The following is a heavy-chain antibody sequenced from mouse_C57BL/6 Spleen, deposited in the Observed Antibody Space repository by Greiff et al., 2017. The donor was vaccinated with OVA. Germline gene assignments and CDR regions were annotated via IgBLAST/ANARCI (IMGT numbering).Heavy chain of an antibody. J-gene: IGHJ3*01. CDR3: ARGGDDYDGSWFAY. CDR2: INPNNGGT. D-gene: IGHD2-4*01. V-gene: IGHV1-18*01. CDR1: GYTFTDYN. Sequence: VQLQQSGPELVKPGASVKIPCKASGYTFTDYNMDWVKQSHGKSLEWIGDINPNNGGTIYNQKFKGKATLTVDKSSSTAYMELRSLTSEDTAVYYCARGGDDYDGSWFAYWGQGTLVTVSA.